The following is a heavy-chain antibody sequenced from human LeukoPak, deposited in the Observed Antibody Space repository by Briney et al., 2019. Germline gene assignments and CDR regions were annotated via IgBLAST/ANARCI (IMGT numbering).Heavy chain of an antibody. J-gene: IGHJ4*02. CDR2: ISWNSGSI. CDR3: AKDEVGATGNFDY. D-gene: IGHD1-26*01. V-gene: IGHV3-9*01. Sequence: GGSLRLSCAASGFTFDDYAMHWVRQAPGKGLEWVSGISWNSGSIGYADSVKGRFTISRDNAKNSLYLQMNSLRAEDTALYYCAKDEVGATGNFDYWGQGTLVTVSS. CDR1: GFTFDDYA.